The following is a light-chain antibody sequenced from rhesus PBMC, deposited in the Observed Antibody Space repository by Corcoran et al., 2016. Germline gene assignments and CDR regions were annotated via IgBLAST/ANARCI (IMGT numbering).Light chain of an antibody. J-gene: IGLJ1*01. CDR3: CSYTTSSTYI. Sequence: QSAPTQPPSVSGSPGQSVTISCTVTSSDIGGYNYVSWYQQHPGKAPKLMIYGVSNRPSGFSDRFSGSKSGNTASLTISGLQAEDEADYYCCSYTTSSTYIFGAGTRLTVL. CDR2: GVS. V-gene: IGLV2S7*01. CDR1: SSDIGGYNY.